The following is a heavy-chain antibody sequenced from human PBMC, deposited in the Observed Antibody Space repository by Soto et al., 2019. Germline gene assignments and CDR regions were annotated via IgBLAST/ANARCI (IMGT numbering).Heavy chain of an antibody. Sequence: EVQLVESGGGLVKPGGSLRLSCAVSDFTFNDAWMNWVRQAPGKGLEWVGRIKRQTHGGTTDYAAPVKGRFTISRDDSKNILYLQMNSLKIEDTAVYCCATAPGYWDSAALDYWGQGTLVTVSS. J-gene: IGHJ4*02. D-gene: IGHD6-25*01. CDR1: DFTFNDAW. V-gene: IGHV3-15*07. CDR3: ATAPGYWDSAALDY. CDR2: IKRQTHGGTT.